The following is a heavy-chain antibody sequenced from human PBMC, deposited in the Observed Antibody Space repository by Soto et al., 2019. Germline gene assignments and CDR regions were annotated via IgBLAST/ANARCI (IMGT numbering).Heavy chain of an antibody. CDR3: ARDDLGDISGYGDY. CDR2: INPNSGGT. V-gene: IGHV1-2*02. J-gene: IGHJ4*02. CDR1: GYTFTGYY. Sequence: QVQLVQSGAEVKKPGASVKVSCKASGYTFTGYYMHWVRQAPGQGLEWMGWINPNSGGTNYAQKFQGRVTMTRDRSISTAYMALIRRRSDDTAVYYCARDDLGDISGYGDYWGQGTLVTVSS. D-gene: IGHD3-22*01.